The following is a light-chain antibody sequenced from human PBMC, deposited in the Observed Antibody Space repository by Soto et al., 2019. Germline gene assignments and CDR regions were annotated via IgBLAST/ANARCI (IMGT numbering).Light chain of an antibody. V-gene: IGLV2-8*01. J-gene: IGLJ2*01. Sequence: QSALTQPPSASGSPGQSVTISRTGTSSDVGGYNYVSWYQQHPDKAPKLMIYEVSKRPSGVPDRFSGSKSGNTASLTVSGLQAEDAADYYCSSYVGSNSVIFGGGTKLTVL. CDR2: EVS. CDR1: SSDVGGYNY. CDR3: SSYVGSNSVI.